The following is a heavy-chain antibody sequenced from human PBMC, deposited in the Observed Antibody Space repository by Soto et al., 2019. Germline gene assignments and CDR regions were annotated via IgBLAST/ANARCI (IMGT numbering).Heavy chain of an antibody. CDR3: ARDQTGITTTGGGRIDH. CDR1: GFTFSTHA. D-gene: IGHD1-20*01. V-gene: IGHV3-30-3*01. J-gene: IGHJ4*02. Sequence: QVQLVESGGVVVQPGRSLRLSCAASGFTFSTHAMHWVRQAPGKGLECVAIVSFAGSNKYYADSVKGRFTISRDNSKNTLYLQMSGLTPEDTAVYYCARDQTGITTTGGGRIDHWGQGTLVTVSS. CDR2: VSFAGSNK.